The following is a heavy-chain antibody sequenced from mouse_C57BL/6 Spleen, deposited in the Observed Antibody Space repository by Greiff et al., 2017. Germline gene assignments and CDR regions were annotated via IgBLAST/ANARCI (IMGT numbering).Heavy chain of an antibody. Sequence: QVHVKQPGAELVKPGASVKLSCKASGYTFTSYWMHWVKQRPGQGLEWIGMIHPNSGSTNYNEKFKSKATLTVDKSSSTAYMQLSILTSEDSAVYYCLIYDGYYYAMDYWGQGTSGTVSS. CDR1: GYTFTSYW. J-gene: IGHJ4*01. V-gene: IGHV1-64*01. CDR2: IHPNSGST. CDR3: LIYDGYYYAMDY. D-gene: IGHD2-3*01.